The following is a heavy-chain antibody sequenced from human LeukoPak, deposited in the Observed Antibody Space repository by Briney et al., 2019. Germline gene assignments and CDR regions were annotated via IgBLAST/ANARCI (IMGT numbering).Heavy chain of an antibody. CDR3: SRGGASSGYYASDI. CDR1: GDSISSHY. CDR2: ISYSGST. D-gene: IGHD3-22*01. J-gene: IGHJ3*02. Sequence: SETLSLTCTVSGDSISSHYCIWIRQPPGKGLEWIGYISYSGSTNYNPSLKSRVTISVDTSKNQFSLRLSSVTAADTAVYYCSRGGASSGYYASDIWGQGTMVTVSS. V-gene: IGHV4-59*11.